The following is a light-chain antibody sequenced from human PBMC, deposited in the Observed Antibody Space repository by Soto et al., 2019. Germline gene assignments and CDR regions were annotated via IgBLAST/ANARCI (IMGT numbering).Light chain of an antibody. V-gene: IGLV2-23*03. Sequence: QSALTQPASVSGSPGQSITISCTGTSSDVGSYNLVSWYQQHPGKAPKLMIYEGSKRPSGVSNRFSGSKSGNTASLTISGLQAEDEADYYCCSYAGSSTFEVFGTGTKLPVL. CDR1: SSDVGSYNL. CDR3: CSYAGSSTFEV. J-gene: IGLJ1*01. CDR2: EGS.